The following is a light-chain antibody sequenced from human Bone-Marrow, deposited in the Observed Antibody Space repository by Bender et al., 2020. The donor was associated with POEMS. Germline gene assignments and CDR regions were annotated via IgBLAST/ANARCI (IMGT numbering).Light chain of an antibody. Sequence: QSALAQPASVSGSPGQSITISCIGTSNDVGLHNLVSWYQHHPGKAPKLMIYEVFKRPSGVSNRFSGSKSGNTASLTISGLQAEDEADYYCCSYAGSSTFYVFGTGTKVTVL. CDR2: EVF. J-gene: IGLJ1*01. CDR1: SNDVGLHNL. CDR3: CSYAGSSTFYV. V-gene: IGLV2-23*02.